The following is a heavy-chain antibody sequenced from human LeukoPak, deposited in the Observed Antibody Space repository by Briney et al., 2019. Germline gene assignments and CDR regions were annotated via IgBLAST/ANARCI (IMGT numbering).Heavy chain of an antibody. CDR3: AKDRSSSWYFLGYFDY. D-gene: IGHD6-13*01. Sequence: GGSLRLSCAASGFTFSSYGMHWVRQAPGKGLEWVAIISYDGTNKYYADSVKGRFTISRDNSKNALYLQMNGLRGEDAAVYYCAKDRSSSWYFLGYFDYWGQGTLVSVSS. CDR1: GFTFSSYG. J-gene: IGHJ4*02. CDR2: ISYDGTNK. V-gene: IGHV3-30*18.